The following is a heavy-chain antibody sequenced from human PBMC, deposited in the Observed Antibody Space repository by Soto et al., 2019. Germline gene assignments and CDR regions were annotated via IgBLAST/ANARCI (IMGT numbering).Heavy chain of an antibody. V-gene: IGHV3-23*01. Sequence: PRGALRVSCAASVFIFSSYDMSWVRQAPGKGLEWVSTILVDGRTFYVDSVKGRFTISRDSSQNTVYLQMNSLTAGDTALYYCAKATATGGGAFDICGQGTMVTVSS. J-gene: IGHJ3*02. CDR1: VFIFSSYD. D-gene: IGHD2-8*02. CDR2: ILVDGRT. CDR3: AKATATGGGAFDI.